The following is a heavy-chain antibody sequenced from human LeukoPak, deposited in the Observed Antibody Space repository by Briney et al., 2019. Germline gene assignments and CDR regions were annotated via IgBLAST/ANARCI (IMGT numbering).Heavy chain of an antibody. D-gene: IGHD5-12*01. V-gene: IGHV3-7*01. Sequence: GGSLRLSCAASGFTFRNYWMSWVRQAPGKGLEWVANINQGGSVKYYVDSVKGRFTISRDDAKNSLYVQMNSLRDEDTAVYYCARVGYSGWNLEYWAQGTLVTVSS. CDR1: GFTFRNYW. J-gene: IGHJ4*02. CDR2: INQGGSVK. CDR3: ARVGYSGWNLEY.